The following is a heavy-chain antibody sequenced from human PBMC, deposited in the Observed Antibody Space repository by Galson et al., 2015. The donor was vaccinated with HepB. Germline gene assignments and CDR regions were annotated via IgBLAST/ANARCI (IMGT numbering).Heavy chain of an antibody. V-gene: IGHV3-21*01. CDR2: IGATSSYI. D-gene: IGHD1-1*01. CDR3: ARDQAEEYQQLYEYYFDS. J-gene: IGHJ4*02. CDR1: GFIFSTYS. Sequence: SLRLSCAASGFIFSTYSMNWVRQAPGKGLEWISSIGATSSYIYYADSVKGRFTISRDNAKNSLFLQMNSLRPEDTAVYYCARDQAEEYQQLYEYYFDSWGLGTLVTVSS.